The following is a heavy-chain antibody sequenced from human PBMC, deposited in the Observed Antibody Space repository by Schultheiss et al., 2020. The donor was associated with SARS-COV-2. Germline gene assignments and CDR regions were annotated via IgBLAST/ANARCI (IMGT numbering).Heavy chain of an antibody. V-gene: IGHV1-58*01. J-gene: IGHJ6*02. CDR3: ARDPYCGGDCYSGGRYYGMDV. D-gene: IGHD2-21*01. CDR1: GFTFTSSA. Sequence: SVKVSCKASGFTFTSSAVQWVRQARGQRLEWIGWIVVGSGNTNYAQKFQERVTITRDMSTSTAYMELRSLRSDDTAVYYCARDPYCGGDCYSGGRYYGMDVWGQGTTVTVSS. CDR2: IVVGSGNT.